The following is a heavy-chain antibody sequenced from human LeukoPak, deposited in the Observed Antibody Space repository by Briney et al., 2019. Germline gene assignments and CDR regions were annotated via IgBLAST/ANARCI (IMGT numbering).Heavy chain of an antibody. CDR2: VNPNSGNT. V-gene: IGHV1-8*01. CDR3: ARDQDYGSGSYSFDP. Sequence: ASVKVSCKASGYTFTNYDINWVRQATGQGLEWMGWVNPNSGNTGYAQKFQGRVSMTRDTSISTAYMELSRLRSDDTAVYYCARDQDYGSGSYSFDPWGQGTLVTVSS. J-gene: IGHJ5*02. D-gene: IGHD3-10*01. CDR1: GYTFTNYD.